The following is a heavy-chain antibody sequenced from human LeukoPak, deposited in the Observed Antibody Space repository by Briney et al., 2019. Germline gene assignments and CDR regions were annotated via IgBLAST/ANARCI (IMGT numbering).Heavy chain of an antibody. D-gene: IGHD6-13*01. CDR2: ISSSGSTI. J-gene: IGHJ6*03. V-gene: IGHV3-48*03. Sequence: GGSLRLSCAASGFTFSSYEMNWVRQAPGKGLEWVSYISSSGSTIYYADSVKGRFTISRDNYKKTLYLQMNSLSAEDTAVYYCAKVAEDSSSWSVYYYYYYMDVWGKGTTVTISS. CDR3: AKVAEDSSSWSVYYYYYYMDV. CDR1: GFTFSSYE.